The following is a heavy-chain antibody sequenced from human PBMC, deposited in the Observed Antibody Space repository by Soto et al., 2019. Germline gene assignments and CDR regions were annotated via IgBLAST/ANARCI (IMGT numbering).Heavy chain of an antibody. CDR3: ARGTVSYYYGIDV. Sequence: QVQLVESGGGVVQPGRSLRLSCAASGFSFSGYDMDWVRQAPGKGLKWVALISSDGSNEYYADSVKGRFTISRDNSKNTLFLQMNNLRAEDTAVYYCARGTVSYYYGIDVWGQGTTVTVSS. CDR2: ISSDGSNE. V-gene: IGHV3-30*03. CDR1: GFSFSGYD. D-gene: IGHD2-21*02. J-gene: IGHJ6*02.